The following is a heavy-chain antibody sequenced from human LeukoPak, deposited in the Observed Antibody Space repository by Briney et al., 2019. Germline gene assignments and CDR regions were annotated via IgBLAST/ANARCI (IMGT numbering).Heavy chain of an antibody. CDR3: AKDWRVRGVRPSFYMDV. CDR2: ISGSGGST. V-gene: IGHV3-23*01. D-gene: IGHD3-10*01. Sequence: PGGSLRLSCAASGFTFSSYAMSWVRQAPGKGLEWGSAISGSGGSTYYADSVKGRFTISRDNSKNTLYLQMNSLGAEDTAVYYCAKDWRVRGVRPSFYMDVWGKGTTVTVSS. J-gene: IGHJ6*03. CDR1: GFTFSSYA.